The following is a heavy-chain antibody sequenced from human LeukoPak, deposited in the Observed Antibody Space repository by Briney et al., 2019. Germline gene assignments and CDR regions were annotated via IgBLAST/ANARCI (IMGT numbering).Heavy chain of an antibody. CDR2: ISGSGDNT. CDR3: AKGRSRTTIAVDDAFDI. CDR1: GFTFSSHG. D-gene: IGHD6-19*01. J-gene: IGHJ3*02. Sequence: GGSLRLSCAASGFTFSSHGMSWVRQAPGKGLEWVSTISGSGDNTYYADSVKGRFTISRDNSKNTLYLQMNSLRAEDTAVYYCAKGRSRTTIAVDDAFDIWGQGTMVTVSS. V-gene: IGHV3-23*01.